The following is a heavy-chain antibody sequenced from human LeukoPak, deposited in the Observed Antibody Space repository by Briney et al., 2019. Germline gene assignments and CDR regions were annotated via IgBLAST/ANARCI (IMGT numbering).Heavy chain of an antibody. D-gene: IGHD6-19*01. CDR2: INPNSGGT. V-gene: IGHV1-2*02. J-gene: IGHJ4*02. CDR3: ARDRGAVAANFDY. Sequence: ASVKVSCKAYGYTFTSYYMHWVRQAPGQGLEWMGWINPNSGGTNYAQKFQGRVTMTGDTSISTAYMELSRLRSDDTAVYYCARDRGAVAANFDYWGQGTLVTVSS. CDR1: GYTFTSYY.